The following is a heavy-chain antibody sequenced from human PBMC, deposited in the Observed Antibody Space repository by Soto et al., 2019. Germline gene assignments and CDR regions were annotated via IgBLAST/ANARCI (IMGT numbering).Heavy chain of an antibody. CDR1: GYTFTGYY. Sequence: ASVKVSCKDSGYTFTGYYMHWVRQAPGQGLEWMGWINPNSGGTNYAQKFQGRATMTRDTSITTAYMELSRLRSDDTAVYYCAREXVDTAMVNTYYYYGMDVWGQGTTVTVSS. CDR2: INPNSGGT. D-gene: IGHD5-18*01. CDR3: AREXVDTAMVNTYYYYGMDV. J-gene: IGHJ6*02. V-gene: IGHV1-2*02.